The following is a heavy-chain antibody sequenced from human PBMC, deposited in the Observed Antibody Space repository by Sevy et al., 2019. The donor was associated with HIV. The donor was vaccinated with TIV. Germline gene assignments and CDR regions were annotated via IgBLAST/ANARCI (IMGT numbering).Heavy chain of an antibody. CDR3: AKPRRGGSYWTFDS. D-gene: IGHD1-26*01. CDR2: TSYDGSNK. V-gene: IGHV3-30*18. J-gene: IGHJ4*02. CDR1: VFTCSSYG. Sequence: GGSLRLSCAASVFTCSSYGMHWVRQAPGKGLEWVAITSYDGSNKYYADSVKGRFTISRDNSKNTVYLQMNSLRAEDTAVYYCAKPRRGGSYWTFDSWGQGTLVTVSS.